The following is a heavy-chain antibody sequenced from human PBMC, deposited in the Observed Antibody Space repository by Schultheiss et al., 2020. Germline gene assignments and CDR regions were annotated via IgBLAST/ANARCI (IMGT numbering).Heavy chain of an antibody. V-gene: IGHV3-33*01. CDR3: ARDTSSGWPNYYYYGMDV. CDR1: GFVFSSYG. Sequence: GGSLRLSCVASGFVFSSYGMHWVRQAPGKGLEWVAVIWYDGSNKYYADSVKGRFTISRDNSKNTLYLQMNSLRAEDTAVYYCARDTSSGWPNYYYYGMDVWGQGTTVTVSS. D-gene: IGHD6-19*01. CDR2: IWYDGSNK. J-gene: IGHJ6*02.